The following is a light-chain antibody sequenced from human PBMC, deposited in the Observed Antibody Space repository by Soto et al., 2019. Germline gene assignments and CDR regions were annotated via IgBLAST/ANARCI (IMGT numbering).Light chain of an antibody. CDR1: SSDIGGYNY. CDR2: EVT. Sequence: QSALTQPASVSGSPGQSITISCTGTSSDIGGYNYVSWYRQHPGEAPKVIIYEVTHRPSGISSRFSGSKSGNTPSLPISGLQAEDEPDYYCSSYPRDVTQVFGGGTKLTVL. CDR3: SSYPRDVTQV. V-gene: IGLV2-14*01. J-gene: IGLJ3*02.